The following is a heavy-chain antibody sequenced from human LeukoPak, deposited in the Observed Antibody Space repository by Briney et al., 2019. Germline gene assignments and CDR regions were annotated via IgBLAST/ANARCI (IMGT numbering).Heavy chain of an antibody. CDR1: GLTFSGSA. Sequence: GGSLRLSCAASGLTFSGSAMHRVRQTSGKGLEWVGRIRSKTNSYATAYAASVKGRFTISRDDSKNTAYLQMNSLKTEDTAVYYCTRYYYDGSGYYYLFDYWGQGTLVTVSS. V-gene: IGHV3-73*01. J-gene: IGHJ4*02. D-gene: IGHD3-22*01. CDR3: TRYYYDGSGYYYLFDY. CDR2: IRSKTNSYAT.